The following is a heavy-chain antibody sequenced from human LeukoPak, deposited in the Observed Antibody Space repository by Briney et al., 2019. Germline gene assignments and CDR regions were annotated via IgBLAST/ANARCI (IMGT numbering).Heavy chain of an antibody. D-gene: IGHD6-13*01. J-gene: IGHJ5*02. CDR2: INPNSGGT. CDR3: ARDGTETGIAAAGIKFDP. CDR1: GYTFTGYY. Sequence: ASVKVSCKASGYTFTGYYMHWVRQAPGQGLEWMGWINPNSGGTNYAQKFQGRVTMTRDTSNSTAYMELSRLRSDDTAVYYCARDGTETGIAAAGIKFDPWGQGTLVTVSS. V-gene: IGHV1-2*02.